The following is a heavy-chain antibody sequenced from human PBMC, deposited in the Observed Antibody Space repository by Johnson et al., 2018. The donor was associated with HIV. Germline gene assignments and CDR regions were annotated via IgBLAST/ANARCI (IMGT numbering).Heavy chain of an antibody. CDR2: ISYDGNNK. CDR1: GFTFSSYA. D-gene: IGHD3-3*01. CDR3: AKTLRFLEWLDDAFDI. V-gene: IGHV3-30*04. Sequence: VKLVESGGGVVPPGRSLRLSCVASGFTFSSYAMHWVRQAPGKGLEWVAIISYDGNNKYYADSVKGRFTISRDNSKNTLYLQMNSLRAEDTAVYYCAKTLRFLEWLDDAFDIWGQGTMVTVSS. J-gene: IGHJ3*02.